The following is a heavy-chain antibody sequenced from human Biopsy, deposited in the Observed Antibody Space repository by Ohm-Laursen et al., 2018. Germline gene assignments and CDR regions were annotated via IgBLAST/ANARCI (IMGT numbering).Heavy chain of an antibody. D-gene: IGHD5-24*01. J-gene: IGHJ4*02. V-gene: IGHV3-7*01. CDR2: INPDGSVK. Sequence: SLRLSCAASGFPFSTYAMSWVRQAPGKGLEWVANINPDGSVKYFADSVKGRFTISRDNAENSMYLQMSSLTVDDTAVYYCARDERWGQGTLVTVSS. CDR1: GFPFSTYA. CDR3: ARDER.